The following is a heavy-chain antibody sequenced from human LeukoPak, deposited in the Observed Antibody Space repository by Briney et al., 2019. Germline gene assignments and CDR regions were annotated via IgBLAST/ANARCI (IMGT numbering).Heavy chain of an antibody. Sequence: GGSLRLSCAASGFTFSSYSMNWVRQAPGKGLEWVSYISSSSSTIYYADSVKGRFTISRDNAKNSLYLQMNSLRAEDTAVYYCARGVRAVAGTGLDYWGQGTLVTVSS. CDR2: ISSSSSTI. J-gene: IGHJ4*02. CDR1: GFTFSSYS. CDR3: ARGVRAVAGTGLDY. D-gene: IGHD6-19*01. V-gene: IGHV3-48*04.